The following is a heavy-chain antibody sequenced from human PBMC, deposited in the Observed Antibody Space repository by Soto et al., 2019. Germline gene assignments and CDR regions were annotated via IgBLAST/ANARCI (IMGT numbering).Heavy chain of an antibody. V-gene: IGHV4-61*01. CDR2: IYYSGST. CDR1: GGSVSSGSYY. D-gene: IGHD3-22*01. CDR3: ARAFYDSSGYLFDY. Sequence: PSETLSLTCTVSGGSVSSGSYYWSWIRQPPGKGLEWIGYIYYSGSTNYNPSLKSRVTISVDTSKNQFSLKLSSVTAADTAVYYCARAFYDSSGYLFDYWGQGTLVTVSS. J-gene: IGHJ4*02.